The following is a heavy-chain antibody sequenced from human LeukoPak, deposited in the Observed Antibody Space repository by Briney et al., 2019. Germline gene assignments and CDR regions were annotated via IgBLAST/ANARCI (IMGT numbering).Heavy chain of an antibody. CDR1: GFTFNSYG. CDR2: ISYDGSNK. J-gene: IGHJ5*02. V-gene: IGHV3-30*18. CDR3: AKDRSDNWFDP. Sequence: GGSLRLSCAASGFTFNSYGMHWVRQAPGKGLEWVAVISYDGSNKYYADSVKGRFTISRDNSKNTLYLQMNSLRAEDTAVYYCAKDRSDNWFDPWGQGTLVTVSS.